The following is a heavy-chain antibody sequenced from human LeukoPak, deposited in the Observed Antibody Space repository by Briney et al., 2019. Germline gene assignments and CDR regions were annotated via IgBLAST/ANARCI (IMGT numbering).Heavy chain of an antibody. J-gene: IGHJ4*02. CDR2: IYYSGST. CDR1: GGSFSSYY. Sequence: SEALSLTCTASGGSFSSYYRSWIRQPPGKGLEWIGYIYYSGSTKYNPSFKSRVTISVDKSKNQFSLKLSSVTATDTAVYYCARRTTAASIDYWGQGTLVTVSS. D-gene: IGHD6-13*01. CDR3: ARRTTAASIDY. V-gene: IGHV4-59*08.